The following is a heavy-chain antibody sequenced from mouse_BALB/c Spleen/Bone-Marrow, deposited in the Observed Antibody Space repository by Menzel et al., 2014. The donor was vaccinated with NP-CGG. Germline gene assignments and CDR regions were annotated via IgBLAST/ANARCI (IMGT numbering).Heavy chain of an antibody. Sequence: QLQESGPELVKPGASVKMSCKASGYIFTDYVINRVKQRGGQGLEWIGEIYPESGSTYYNEKFKSKATLTADKSSNTVYMQLSSLTSEDSAVYFCARGPWFTYWGQGTLVTVSA. J-gene: IGHJ3*01. CDR1: GYIFTDYV. CDR2: IYPESGST. CDR3: ARGPWFTY. V-gene: IGHV1-77*01.